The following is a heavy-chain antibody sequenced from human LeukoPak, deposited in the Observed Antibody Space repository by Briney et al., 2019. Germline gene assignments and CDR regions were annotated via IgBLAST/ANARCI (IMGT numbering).Heavy chain of an antibody. CDR3: ARGVGGSGSYH. Sequence: SETLSLTCAVYGGSLSGYYWSWIRQPPGKGLEWIGEINHSGSTNYNPSLKSRVTISVDTSKNQFSLKLSSVTAADTAVYYCARGVGGSGSYHWGQGTTVTVSS. V-gene: IGHV4-34*01. CDR2: INHSGST. D-gene: IGHD3-10*01. J-gene: IGHJ6*02. CDR1: GGSLSGYY.